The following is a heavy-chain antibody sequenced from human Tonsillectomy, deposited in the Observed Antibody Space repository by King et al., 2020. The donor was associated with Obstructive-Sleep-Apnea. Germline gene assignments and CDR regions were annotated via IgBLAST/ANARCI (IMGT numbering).Heavy chain of an antibody. J-gene: IGHJ4*02. CDR2: ISGSGGST. CDR3: AKDIGIQLWLPDY. Sequence: VQLVESGGGLVQPGGSLRLSCAASGFTFSSYAMSWVRQAPGKGLEWGSSISGSGGSTYYAESVKGRFTISRDNSKNTLYLQMNSLRAEDTAVYYCAKDIGIQLWLPDYWGQGTLVTVSS. CDR1: GFTFSSYA. V-gene: IGHV3-23*04. D-gene: IGHD5-18*01.